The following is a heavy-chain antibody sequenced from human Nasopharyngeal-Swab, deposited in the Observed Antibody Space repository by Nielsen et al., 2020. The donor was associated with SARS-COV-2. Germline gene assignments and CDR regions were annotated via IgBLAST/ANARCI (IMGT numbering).Heavy chain of an antibody. CDR2: IVVGSGNT. CDR1: GFTFTSSA. J-gene: IGHJ3*02. V-gene: IGHV1-58*01. Sequence: SVKVSCKASGFTFTSSAVQWVRQARGQRLEWIGWIVVGSGNTNYAQKFQERVTITRDMSTSTAYMELSSLRSEDPAVYYCAASPNHYDSSGYPFDIWGQGTMVTVSS. D-gene: IGHD3-22*01. CDR3: AASPNHYDSSGYPFDI.